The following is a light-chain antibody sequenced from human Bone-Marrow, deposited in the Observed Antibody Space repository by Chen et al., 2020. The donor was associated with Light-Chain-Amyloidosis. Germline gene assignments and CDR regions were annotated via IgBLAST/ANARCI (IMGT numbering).Light chain of an antibody. CDR2: EDD. V-gene: IGLV6-57*01. J-gene: IGLJ3*02. CDR3: QSYQGSSQGV. CDR1: SGSIATNY. Sequence: NFMLTQPHSVSESPGKTVIISCTRSSGSIATNYVQWYQQRPGSSPPTVIYEDDQRPSGVPDRFSCSIDRSSNSASLPITGLKTEDEADYYCQSYQGSSQGVFGGGTKLTVL.